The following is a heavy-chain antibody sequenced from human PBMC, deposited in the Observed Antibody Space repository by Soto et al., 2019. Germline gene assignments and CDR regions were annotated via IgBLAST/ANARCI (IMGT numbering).Heavy chain of an antibody. J-gene: IGHJ5*02. CDR2: ISYDGSNK. D-gene: IGHD6-13*01. CDR3: VIYLSSSSWYLDWFDP. Sequence: PGGSLRLSCAASGFTFSSYGMHWVRQAPGKGQEWVAVISYDGSNKYYADSVKGRFTISRDNSKNTLYLQMNSLRAEDTAVYYCVIYLSSSSWYLDWFDPWGQGTLVTVSS. V-gene: IGHV3-30*03. CDR1: GFTFSSYG.